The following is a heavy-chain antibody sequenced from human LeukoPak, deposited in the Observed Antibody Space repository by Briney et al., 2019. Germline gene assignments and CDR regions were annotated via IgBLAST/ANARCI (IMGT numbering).Heavy chain of an antibody. CDR2: ISSSSSYI. D-gene: IGHD3-16*01. Sequence: GGSLRLSCVASGFTFSSHGMNWVRQAPGKGLEWVSSISSSSSYIYYADSVKGRFTVSRDNAKNTLYLQMSSLRAEDTAVYYCARDFLHLGGWGQGTMVTVSS. CDR3: ARDFLHLGG. J-gene: IGHJ3*01. CDR1: GFTFSSHG. V-gene: IGHV3-21*01.